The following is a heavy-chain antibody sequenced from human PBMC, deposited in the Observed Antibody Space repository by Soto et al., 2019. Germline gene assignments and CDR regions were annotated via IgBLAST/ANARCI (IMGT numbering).Heavy chain of an antibody. J-gene: IGHJ4*02. CDR1: GGSISRYY. Sequence: SETLSLTCTVSGGSISRYYWSWIRQPPGKGLEWIGYSYYTGSTNYNPSLKSRVTISRDNSKNTLYLQMNSLRAEDTAVYYCAKDRHGYYFDYWGQGTLVTVSS. D-gene: IGHD6-6*01. CDR3: AKDRHGYYFDY. CDR2: SYYTGST. V-gene: IGHV4-59*12.